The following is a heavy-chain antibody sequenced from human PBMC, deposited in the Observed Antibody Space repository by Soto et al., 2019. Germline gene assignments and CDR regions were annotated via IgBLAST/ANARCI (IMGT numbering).Heavy chain of an antibody. J-gene: IGHJ5*02. CDR3: ARSGGSVNWFDP. CDR2: MNPNSGNT. D-gene: IGHD2-15*01. CDR1: RYTFTSYD. Sequence: ASVKVSCKASRYTFTSYDINWVRQATGQGLEWMGWMNPNSGNTGYAQKFQGRVTMTRNTSISTAYMELSSLRSEDTAVYYCARSGGSVNWFDPWGQGXLVTVSS. V-gene: IGHV1-8*01.